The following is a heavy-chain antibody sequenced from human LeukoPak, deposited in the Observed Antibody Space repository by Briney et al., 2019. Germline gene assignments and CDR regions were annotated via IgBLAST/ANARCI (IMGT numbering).Heavy chain of an antibody. J-gene: IGHJ4*02. V-gene: IGHV3-30*02. CDR3: ARDLPSGYEEYFDY. Sequence: GGSLSLSCAASGFTFSTYGMHWLRQAPGKGLEWVTFIQYYGSNKYYADSVKGLFTISRDNSKNSLYLQMYSLRAEDTAVYYCARDLPSGYEEYFDYWGQGTLVTVSS. CDR2: IQYYGSNK. CDR1: GFTFSTYG. D-gene: IGHD5-12*01.